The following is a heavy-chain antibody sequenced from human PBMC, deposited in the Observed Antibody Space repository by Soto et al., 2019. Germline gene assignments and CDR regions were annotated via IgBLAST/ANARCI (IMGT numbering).Heavy chain of an antibody. CDR3: ARGLHSLFDY. J-gene: IGHJ4*02. CDR1: GFTFSNYG. CDR2: IWYDGNNK. Sequence: QVQLVESGGGVVQPGGSLRLSCAASGFTFSNYGMHWVRQAPGKGLEWVAVIWYDGNNKYYADSVKGRFTISRDNSNNTLYVQMLSLRAEDTAVYYCARGLHSLFDYWGQGTLVTVSS. D-gene: IGHD2-21*01. V-gene: IGHV3-33*01.